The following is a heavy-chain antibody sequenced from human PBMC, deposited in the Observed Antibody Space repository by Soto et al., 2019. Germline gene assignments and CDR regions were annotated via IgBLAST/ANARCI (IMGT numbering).Heavy chain of an antibody. J-gene: IGHJ5*02. CDR1: GYTFTSYG. CDR3: VRRHVSATGIDWFDP. Sequence: ASVKVSCKASGYTFTSYGIHWVRQAPGQRLEWMGWISAGNGDTKYSPKFQGRATITRDTSASTAYMELSSLRSEDTAVYYCVRRHVSATGIDWFDPWGQGTLVTVSS. D-gene: IGHD6-13*01. V-gene: IGHV1-3*01. CDR2: ISAGNGDT.